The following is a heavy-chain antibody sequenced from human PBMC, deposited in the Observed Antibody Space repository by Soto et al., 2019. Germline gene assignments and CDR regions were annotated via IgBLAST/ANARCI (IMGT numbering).Heavy chain of an antibody. J-gene: IGHJ6*02. D-gene: IGHD3-3*01. CDR3: ARDDGRVGTILVYGMDV. CDR2: IIPIFGTA. Sequence: QVQLVQSGAEVKKPGSSVKVSCKASGGTFSSYAISWVRQAPGQGLEWMGGIIPIFGTANYAQKFQGRVRITADESTSTAYMELSSLRSEDTAVYYCARDDGRVGTILVYGMDVWGQGTTVTVSS. CDR1: GGTFSSYA. V-gene: IGHV1-69*01.